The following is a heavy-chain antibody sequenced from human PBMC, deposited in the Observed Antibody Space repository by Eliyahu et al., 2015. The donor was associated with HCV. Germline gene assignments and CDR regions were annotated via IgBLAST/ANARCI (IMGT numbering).Heavy chain of an antibody. J-gene: IGHJ5*02. Sequence: QVQLQESGPGLVKPSQTLTLTCIVSGGSISSGSYYWSWIRQPAGKGLEWIGRIYMTGTTDYNPSLKSRVIISADTSKNHFSLRLDSVTAADTAVYYCARDGGAGLDPWGQGTLVTVST. CDR2: IYMTGTT. CDR3: ARDGGAGLDP. CDR1: GGSISSGSYY. V-gene: IGHV4-61*02. D-gene: IGHD2-15*01.